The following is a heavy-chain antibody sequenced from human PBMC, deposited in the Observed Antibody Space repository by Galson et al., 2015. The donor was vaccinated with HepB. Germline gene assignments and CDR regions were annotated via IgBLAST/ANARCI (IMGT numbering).Heavy chain of an antibody. CDR1: GYTFTSYG. CDR2: ISAYNGNT. D-gene: IGHD1-1*01. J-gene: IGHJ4*02. V-gene: IGHV1-18*04. CDR3: ARELDWNDALQPFDY. Sequence: SVKVSCKASGYTFTSYGISWVRQAPGQGLEWMGWISAYNGNTNYAQKLQGRVTMTTDTSTSTAYMELRSLRSDDTAVYYCARELDWNDALQPFDYWGQGTLVTVSS.